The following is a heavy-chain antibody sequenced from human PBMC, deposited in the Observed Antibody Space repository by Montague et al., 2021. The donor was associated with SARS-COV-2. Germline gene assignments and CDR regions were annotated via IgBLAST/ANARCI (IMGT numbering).Heavy chain of an antibody. CDR1: GFTFSSYS. D-gene: IGHD6-13*01. CDR3: ASSRAAGTVYYYYGMDV. Sequence: SLRLSCAASGFTFSSYSMNWVRQAPGKGLEWVSSISRSRSYIYYADSVKGRFTISRDNAKNSLYRKISSLRAEDTAVYYCASSRAAGTVYYYYGMDVWGQGTTVTVSS. V-gene: IGHV3-21*01. CDR2: ISRSRSYI. J-gene: IGHJ6*02.